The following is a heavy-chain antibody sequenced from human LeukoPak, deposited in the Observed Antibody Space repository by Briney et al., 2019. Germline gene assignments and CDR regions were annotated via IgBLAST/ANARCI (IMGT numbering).Heavy chain of an antibody. D-gene: IGHD6-19*01. CDR1: GGSFSGYY. CDR2: INHSGST. J-gene: IGHJ4*02. V-gene: IGHV4-34*01. Sequence: SETLSLTCAVYGGSFSGYYWSWIRQPPGKGLEWIGEINHSGSTNYNPSLKSRGTISVDTSKNQFSLKLNSVTAADTAVYYCARVGSGWPYYFDYWGQGTLVTVSS. CDR3: ARVGSGWPYYFDY.